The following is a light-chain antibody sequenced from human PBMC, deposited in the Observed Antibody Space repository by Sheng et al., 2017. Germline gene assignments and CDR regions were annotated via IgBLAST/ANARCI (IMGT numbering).Light chain of an antibody. Sequence: DIQMTQSPSTLSASVGDRVTITCRASQSISSWLAWYQQKPGKAPNLLIYKASSLESGVPSRFSGSGSGTQFTLTISSLQPDDFATYYCQHYYDYPLTFGGGTTVEI. J-gene: IGKJ4*01. CDR2: KAS. CDR3: QHYYDYPLT. CDR1: QSISSW. V-gene: IGKV1-5*03.